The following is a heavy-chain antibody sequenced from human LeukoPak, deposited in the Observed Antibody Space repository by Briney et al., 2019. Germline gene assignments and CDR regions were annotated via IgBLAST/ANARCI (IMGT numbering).Heavy chain of an antibody. D-gene: IGHD5-18*01. CDR2: ISSNSSTI. CDR3: ARDGYGWFDP. Sequence: PGGSLRLSCAASGFTFSSYSMNWVRQAPGKGLEWVSYISSNSSTIYYADSVKGRFTISRDNAKNSLYLQMTSLRAEDTAVYYCARDGYGWFDPWGKGTLVTVSS. V-gene: IGHV3-48*01. CDR1: GFTFSSYS. J-gene: IGHJ5*02.